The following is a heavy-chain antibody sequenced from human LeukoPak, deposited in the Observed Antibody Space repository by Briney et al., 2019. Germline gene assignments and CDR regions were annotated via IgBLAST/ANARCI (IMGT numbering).Heavy chain of an antibody. D-gene: IGHD1-26*01. J-gene: IGHJ4*02. V-gene: IGHV4-34*01. CDR3: ARKHGSTRQWELLPPYYFDY. Sequence: SETLSLTCAVYGGSFSGYYWSWIRQPPGKGLEWIGEINHSGSTNYNPSLKSRVTISVDTSKNQFSLKLSSVTAADTAVYYCARKHGSTRQWELLPPYYFDYWGQGTLVTVSS. CDR2: INHSGST. CDR1: GGSFSGYY.